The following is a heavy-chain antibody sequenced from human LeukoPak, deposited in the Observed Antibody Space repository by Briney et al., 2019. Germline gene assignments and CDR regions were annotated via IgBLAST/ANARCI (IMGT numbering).Heavy chain of an antibody. D-gene: IGHD2-8*02. J-gene: IGHJ4*02. CDR1: GLTFSSHS. CDR3: ARRLTGGVTDFFDF. Sequence: GGSLRLSCAASGLTFSSHSMSWVRQPPGEGLEWVAAISPSGDSTTYRDSVKGQFTISRDNSRNRLYLQMNTLTVEDTAIYYSARRLTGGVTDFFDFWGQGALVTVSS. V-gene: IGHV3-23*01. CDR2: ISPSGDST.